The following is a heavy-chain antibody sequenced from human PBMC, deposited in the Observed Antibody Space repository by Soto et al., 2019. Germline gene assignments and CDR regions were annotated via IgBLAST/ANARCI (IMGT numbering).Heavy chain of an antibody. D-gene: IGHD2-2*01. Sequence: GGSLRLSCAASGFTFSTAWMSWVRQAPGKGLEWVGRIKSKTDGGTTDYAAPVKGRFTISRDDSKNTLYLQMNSLKTEDTAMYYCTTLFVVVPAAMDYSGQGTLVTVSS. CDR2: IKSKTDGGTT. CDR1: GFTFSTAW. V-gene: IGHV3-15*01. CDR3: TTLFVVVPAAMDY. J-gene: IGHJ4*02.